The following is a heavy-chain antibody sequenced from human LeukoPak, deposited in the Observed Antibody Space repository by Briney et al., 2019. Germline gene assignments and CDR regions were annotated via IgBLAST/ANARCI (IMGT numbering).Heavy chain of an antibody. CDR2: IYYSGRT. CDR3: ARPVWIAAAPFFDY. J-gene: IGHJ4*02. D-gene: IGHD6-13*01. Sequence: PSETLSLTCTVSGGSISSTSYYWGWIRQPPGKGLEWIGTIYYSGRTYYNPSLKSRVTISVDTSKNQFSLKLSSVTAADTAVFYCARPVWIAAAPFFDYWGQGTLVTVSS. CDR1: GGSISSTSYY. V-gene: IGHV4-39*01.